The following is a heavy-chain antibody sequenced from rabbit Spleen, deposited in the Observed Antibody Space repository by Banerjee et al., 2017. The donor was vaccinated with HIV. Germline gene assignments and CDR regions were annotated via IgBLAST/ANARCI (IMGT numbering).Heavy chain of an antibody. V-gene: IGHV1S47*01. CDR3: VRDKASISGDYGPYYFNL. Sequence: QEQLVESGGGLVTPGGSLKLSCKASGFDFSSYGVSWVRQAPGKGLEWIGYIDPIFANTYYASWVNGRFTISSHNAQNTLYLQLNSLTAADTATYFCVRDKASISGDYGPYYFNLWGQGTLVTVS. CDR2: IDPIFANT. D-gene: IGHD1-1*01. J-gene: IGHJ4*01. CDR1: GFDFSSYG.